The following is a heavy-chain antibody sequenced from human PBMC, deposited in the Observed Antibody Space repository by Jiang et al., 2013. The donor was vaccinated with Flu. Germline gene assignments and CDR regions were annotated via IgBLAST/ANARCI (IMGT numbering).Heavy chain of an antibody. CDR3: ARVLSAFGDDAFDI. CDR1: GFTFSSYT. CDR2: ISYDGSNK. Sequence: VQLVESGGGVVQPGRSLRLSCAASGFTFSSYTMHWVRQAPGKGLEWVALISYDGSNKYYADSVRGRFTISRDSSKNTLYLQMNSLRAEDTAAYYCARVLSAFGDDAFDIWGQGTMVTVSS. D-gene: IGHD3-10*01. V-gene: IGHV3-30*04. J-gene: IGHJ3*02.